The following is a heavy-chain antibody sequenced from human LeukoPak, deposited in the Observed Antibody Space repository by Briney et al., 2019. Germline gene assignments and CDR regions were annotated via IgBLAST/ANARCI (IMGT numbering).Heavy chain of an antibody. CDR3: ARVPLRITMVRGVTTPFQHSYFDY. D-gene: IGHD3-10*01. J-gene: IGHJ4*02. CDR1: GGTFSSYT. V-gene: IGHV1-69*02. CDR2: IIPILGIA. Sequence: SVKVSGKASGGTFSSYTISWVRQAPGQGLEWMGGIIPILGIANYAQKFQGRVTITADKSTSTAYMELSSLRSEDTAVYYCARVPLRITMVRGVTTPFQHSYFDYWGQGTLVTVSS.